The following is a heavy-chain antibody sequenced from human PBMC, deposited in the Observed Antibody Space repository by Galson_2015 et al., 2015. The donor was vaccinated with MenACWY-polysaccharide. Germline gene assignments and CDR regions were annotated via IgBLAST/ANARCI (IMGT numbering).Heavy chain of an antibody. CDR2: ISYDETNK. J-gene: IGHJ6*02. Sequence: SLRLSCAASGLTFNSYAMHWVRQAPGKGLEWLAVISYDETNKYYADSVKGRFTISRDNYKNTLYLQMNSLRAEDTAVFYCARAYCDRITCYGMDVWGQGTTVAVSS. D-gene: IGHD2/OR15-2a*01. CDR3: ARAYCDRITCYGMDV. CDR1: GLTFNSYA. V-gene: IGHV3-30-3*01.